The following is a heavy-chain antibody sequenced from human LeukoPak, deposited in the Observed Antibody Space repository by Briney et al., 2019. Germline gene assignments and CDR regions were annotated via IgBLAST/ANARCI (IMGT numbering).Heavy chain of an antibody. Sequence: GGSLRLSCAASGFTFSDYSMNWVRQAPGKALEWVPSISRRSRHLYYAGSVKGRFTISRDNAKNSLYLQMNSLRAEDMAVYYCVRDLMGAGGTTAYFHHWGQGTLVTVSS. V-gene: IGHV3-21*01. J-gene: IGHJ1*01. CDR2: ISRRSRHL. CDR3: VRDLMGAGGTTAYFHH. D-gene: IGHD1-1*01. CDR1: GFTFSDYS.